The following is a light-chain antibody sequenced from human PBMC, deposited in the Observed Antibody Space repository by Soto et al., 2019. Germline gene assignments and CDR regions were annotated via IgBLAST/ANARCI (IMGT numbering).Light chain of an antibody. V-gene: IGKV3-11*01. CDR2: DAS. CDR3: QRRSVWPST. Sequence: EIVLTQSPATLSLSPGERAALSCRASQSVSSYLAWYQQKPGQAPRLLIYDASKRAPGIPARFTGSGSGTDFTLTISSLEPEDFAVYFGQRRSVWPSTFGGGTKVEI. CDR1: QSVSSY. J-gene: IGKJ4*01.